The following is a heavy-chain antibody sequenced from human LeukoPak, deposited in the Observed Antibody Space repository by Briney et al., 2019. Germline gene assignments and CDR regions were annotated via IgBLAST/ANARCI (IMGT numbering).Heavy chain of an antibody. Sequence: GGSLRLSCAASGFTFSSYAMSWVRQAPGKVLEWVSAISGSGSSTYYADSVKGRFTISRDNSKNTLYLQMNSLRAEDTAVYYCAKGLGSGSYADYYYGMDVWGQGTTVTVSS. CDR3: AKGLGSGSYADYYYGMDV. V-gene: IGHV3-23*01. J-gene: IGHJ6*02. D-gene: IGHD3-10*01. CDR1: GFTFSSYA. CDR2: ISGSGSST.